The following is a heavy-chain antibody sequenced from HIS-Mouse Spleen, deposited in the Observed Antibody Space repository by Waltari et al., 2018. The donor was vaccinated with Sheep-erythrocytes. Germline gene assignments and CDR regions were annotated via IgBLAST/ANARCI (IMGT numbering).Heavy chain of an antibody. V-gene: IGHV4-39*01. CDR2: IYYSGST. CDR1: GGSISSSSYY. J-gene: IGHJ4*02. D-gene: IGHD5-18*01. Sequence: QLQLQESGPGLVKPSKTLSLTCTVSGGSISSSSYYWGWIRQPPGKGLEWIGSIYYSGSTYYNPSLKSRVTISVDTSKNQFSLKLSSVTAADTAVYYCARHKDTAMVHFDYWGQGTLVTVSS. CDR3: ARHKDTAMVHFDY.